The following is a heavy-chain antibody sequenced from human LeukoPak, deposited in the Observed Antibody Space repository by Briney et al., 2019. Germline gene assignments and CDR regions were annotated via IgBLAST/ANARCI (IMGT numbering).Heavy chain of an antibody. J-gene: IGHJ4*02. Sequence: GGSLRLSCAASGFTFSSYGMHWVRQAPGKGLEWVAVIWYDGSNKYYADSVKGRFTISGDNSKNTLYLQMNSVRAEDTAVYYCAKVKVGATIDYWGQGTLVTVSS. CDR2: IWYDGSNK. D-gene: IGHD1-26*01. CDR3: AKVKVGATIDY. CDR1: GFTFSSYG. V-gene: IGHV3-33*06.